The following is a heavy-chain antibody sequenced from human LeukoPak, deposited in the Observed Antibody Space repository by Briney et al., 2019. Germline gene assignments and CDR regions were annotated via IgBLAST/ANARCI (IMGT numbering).Heavy chain of an antibody. Sequence: PGGSLRLSCAASGFTFSHYAIHWVRQAPAKGLEWVALISYDGSNTYYADSVKGRFTISRDNSNNTVYVQLNSLRPEDTAIYYCARDYRGFGELIEDWGQGTLVTVSS. CDR2: ISYDGSNT. CDR1: GFTFSHYA. D-gene: IGHD3-10*01. V-gene: IGHV3-30-3*01. CDR3: ARDYRGFGELIED. J-gene: IGHJ4*02.